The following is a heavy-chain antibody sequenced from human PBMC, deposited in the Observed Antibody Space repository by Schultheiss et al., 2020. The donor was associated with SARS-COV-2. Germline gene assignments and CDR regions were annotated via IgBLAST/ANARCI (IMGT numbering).Heavy chain of an antibody. V-gene: IGHV4-39*01. D-gene: IGHD3-3*01. CDR2: IYFSGST. CDR1: GGSISSSSYY. CDR3: ARHATYYENYNWFDP. Sequence: SETLSLTCTVSGGSISSSSYYWGWIRQPPGKGLEWIGSIYFSGSTYYNPSLKSRVTISVDTSKNQFSLMLSSVTAADTAVYYCARHATYYENYNWFDPWGQGTLVTVSS. J-gene: IGHJ5*02.